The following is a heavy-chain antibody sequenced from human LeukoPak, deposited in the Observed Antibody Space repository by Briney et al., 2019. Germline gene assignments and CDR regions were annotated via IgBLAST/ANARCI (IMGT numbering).Heavy chain of an antibody. J-gene: IGHJ4*02. V-gene: IGHV1-69*05. Sequence: ASVKVSCKASGGTFSSYAISWVRQAPGQGLEWMGGIIPILGTANYAQKFQGRVTITTDESTSTAYIELSSLRSEDTAVYYCARDVGATTYFDYWGQGTLVTVSS. D-gene: IGHD1-26*01. CDR2: IIPILGTA. CDR3: ARDVGATTYFDY. CDR1: GGTFSSYA.